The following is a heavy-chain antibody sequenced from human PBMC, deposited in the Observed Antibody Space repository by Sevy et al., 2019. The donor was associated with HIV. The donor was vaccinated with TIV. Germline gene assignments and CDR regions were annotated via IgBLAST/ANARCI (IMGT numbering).Heavy chain of an antibody. CDR3: AREGSTRPHDY. J-gene: IGHJ4*02. V-gene: IGHV3-23*01. CDR1: GFAFYDYS. D-gene: IGHD3-10*01. CDR2: LSFGCGKI. Sequence: GGSLRVSCAASGFAFYDYSMSWIRQAPGKGLEWVATLSFGCGKINYADSVKGRFTISRDNSKNSFYLQMDNLRVEDTALYYCAREGSTRPHDYWGQGTRVTVSS.